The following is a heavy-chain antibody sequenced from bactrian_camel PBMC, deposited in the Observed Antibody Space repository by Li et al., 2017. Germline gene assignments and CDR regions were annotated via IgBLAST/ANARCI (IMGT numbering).Heavy chain of an antibody. V-gene: IGHV3-2*01. CDR1: GFFFSSYY. CDR2: ISSVGSNA. CDR3: ATSINTWTDFAY. D-gene: IGHD8*01. J-gene: IGHJ6*01. Sequence: VQLVESGGGVVQPGGSLRLSCAASGFFFSSYYMSWVRQAPGKGLEWVSSISSVGSNAYYADSVKGRFTISRDNAKNTVYLQMNSLKSEDTAMYYCATSINTWTDFAYWGQGTQVTVS.